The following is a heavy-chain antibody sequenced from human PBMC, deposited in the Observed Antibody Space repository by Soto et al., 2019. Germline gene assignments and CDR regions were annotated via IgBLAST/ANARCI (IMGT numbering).Heavy chain of an antibody. CDR2: IKSKTDGGTT. Sequence: EVQLVESGGGLVKPGGSLRLSCAASGFTFSNAWMNWVRQAPGKGLEWVGRIKSKTDGGTTDYAAPVKGSFTISRDDSKNTLYLHMNSLKTEDTAVYYCTTGTLLGYYSSTSCSSLFYSYYGMDFWGQGTTVTVSS. CDR1: GFTFSNAW. CDR3: TTGTLLGYYSSTSCSSLFYSYYGMDF. D-gene: IGHD2-2*01. V-gene: IGHV3-15*07. J-gene: IGHJ6*02.